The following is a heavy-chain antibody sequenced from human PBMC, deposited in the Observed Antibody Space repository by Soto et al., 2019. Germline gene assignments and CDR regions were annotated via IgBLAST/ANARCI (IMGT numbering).Heavy chain of an antibody. CDR2: ISAYNGNT. Sequence: QVQLVQSGAEVKKPGASVKVSCKASGYTFTSYGISWVRQAPGQGLEWMGWISAYNGNTNYAQKLQGRVTMTTDTSTSTAYMELRSLSSHDTAVYYCARQITSRWFRLGGMDVWGQGNTVTVSS. D-gene: IGHD2-2*01. J-gene: IGHJ6*02. CDR1: GYTFTSYG. CDR3: ARQITSRWFRLGGMDV. V-gene: IGHV1-18*04.